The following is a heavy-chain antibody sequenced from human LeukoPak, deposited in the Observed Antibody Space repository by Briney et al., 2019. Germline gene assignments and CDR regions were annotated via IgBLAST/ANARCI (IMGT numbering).Heavy chain of an antibody. Sequence: SVKVSCKASGGTFSSYAISWVRQAPGQGLEWMGRIIPILGIANYAQKFQGRVTITADKSTGTAYMELSSLRSEDTAVYYCATFGLYCSGGSCYRVHYFDYWGQGTLVTVSS. J-gene: IGHJ4*02. V-gene: IGHV1-69*04. CDR3: ATFGLYCSGGSCYRVHYFDY. CDR2: IIPILGIA. CDR1: GGTFSSYA. D-gene: IGHD2-15*01.